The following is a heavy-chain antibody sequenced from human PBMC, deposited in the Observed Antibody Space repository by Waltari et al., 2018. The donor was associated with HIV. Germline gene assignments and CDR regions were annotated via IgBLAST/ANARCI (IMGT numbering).Heavy chain of an antibody. CDR2: INEDGSAR. J-gene: IGHJ4*02. CDR3: ARAEI. CDR1: GFPFNRLW. V-gene: IGHV3-7*03. Sequence: PLVQSGRRLVPAGGSLRVSSAASGFPFNRLWMSWGRQAPGKGLEWVANINEDGSARAYVASVRGRFTISRDNTKNVLFLQMDSLRVEDTANYYCARAEIWGQGTVVTVSS.